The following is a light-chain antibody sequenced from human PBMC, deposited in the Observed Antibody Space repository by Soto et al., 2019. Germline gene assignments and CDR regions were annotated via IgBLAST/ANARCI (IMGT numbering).Light chain of an antibody. Sequence: EIVLTQSPATLSLSPGETATLSCRASESVSRYLAWYQQKPGQAPRLLIYDASNRATGIPTRFSGSGSGTDFTLPISSLAPDDFAVYYCQQRSRTFGGGTKVEI. CDR3: QQRSRT. V-gene: IGKV3-11*01. J-gene: IGKJ4*01. CDR2: DAS. CDR1: ESVSRY.